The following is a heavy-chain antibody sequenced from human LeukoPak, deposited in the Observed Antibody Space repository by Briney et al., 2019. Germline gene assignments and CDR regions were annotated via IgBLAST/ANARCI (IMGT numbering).Heavy chain of an antibody. Sequence: PGGSLRLSCAASGFTFSTYDMHWARQGTGKGLEWVSAIGTAGDTYYPGSVKGRFTISRENAKNSLYLQMNSLRAGDTAVYYCARGARSGSYSPYFDYWGQGILVTVSS. CDR3: ARGARSGSYSPYFDY. V-gene: IGHV3-13*01. D-gene: IGHD1-26*01. CDR2: IGTAGDT. J-gene: IGHJ4*02. CDR1: GFTFSTYD.